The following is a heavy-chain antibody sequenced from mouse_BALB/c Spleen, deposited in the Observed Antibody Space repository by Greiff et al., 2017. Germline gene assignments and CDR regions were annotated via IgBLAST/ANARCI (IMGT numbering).Heavy chain of an antibody. V-gene: IGHV5-17*02. CDR2: ISSGSSTI. CDR3: ASGAY. CDR1: GFTFSSFG. Sequence: EVQLQESGGGLVQPGGSRKLSCAASGFTFSSFGMHWVRQAPEKGLEWVAYISSGSSTIYYADTVKGRFTISRDNPKNTLFLQMTSLRSADTAMYYCASGAYWGQGTLVTVSA. J-gene: IGHJ3*01.